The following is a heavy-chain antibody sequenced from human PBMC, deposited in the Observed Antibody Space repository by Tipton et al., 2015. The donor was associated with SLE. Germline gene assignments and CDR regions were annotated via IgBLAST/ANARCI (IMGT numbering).Heavy chain of an antibody. CDR1: GFTFHNYW. CDR3: ARAPTISVAGTTDPFGMDV. Sequence: LRLPCAASGFTFHNYWMHWVRQAPGKGLVWVSRLNTDGSVITYADSVKGRLTISRDNAKNTLYLQMRSLRVEDTGIYYCARAPTISVAGTTDPFGMDVWGPGTRVTVSS. V-gene: IGHV3-74*01. CDR2: LNTDGSVI. J-gene: IGHJ6*02. D-gene: IGHD6-19*01.